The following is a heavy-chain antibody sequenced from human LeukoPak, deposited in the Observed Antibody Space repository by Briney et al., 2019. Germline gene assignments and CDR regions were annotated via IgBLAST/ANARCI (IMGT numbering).Heavy chain of an antibody. V-gene: IGHV3-72*01. CDR2: TRNKANSYTT. J-gene: IGHJ4*02. CDR3: ARGVMISGSRGFDY. D-gene: IGHD1-26*01. CDR1: GFILSDHY. Sequence: GGSLRLSCAASGFILSDHYIDWVRQAPGKGLEWVGRTRNKANSYTTEYAASVKGRFTISRDDPKNLLYLQMNSLKSEDTAVYYCARGVMISGSRGFDYWGQGTLVTVSS.